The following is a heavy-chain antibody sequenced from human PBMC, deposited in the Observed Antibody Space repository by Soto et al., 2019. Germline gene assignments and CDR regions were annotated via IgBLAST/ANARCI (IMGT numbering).Heavy chain of an antibody. CDR1: GGSISSYY. CDR2: IYYSGST. CDR3: ARTYCGGDCYEDY. V-gene: IGHV4-59*01. J-gene: IGHJ4*02. Sequence: PSETLFLTCTVSGGSISSYYWSWIRQPPGKGLEWIGYIYYSGSTNYNPSLKSRVTISVDTSKNQFSLKLSSVTAADTAVYYCARTYCGGDCYEDYWGQGTLVTVSS. D-gene: IGHD2-21*02.